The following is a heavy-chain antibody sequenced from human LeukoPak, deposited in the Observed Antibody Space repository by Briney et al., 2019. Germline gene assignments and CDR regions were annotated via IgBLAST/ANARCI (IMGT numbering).Heavy chain of an antibody. D-gene: IGHD2-2*01. CDR3: ARLAGCSSTSCYGSGFDY. J-gene: IGHJ4*02. CDR2: IYHSGST. V-gene: IGHV4-39*01. Sequence: SETLSLTCTVSGGSISSSSYYWGWIRQPPGKGLEWIGSIYHSGSTYYNPSLKSRVTISVDTSKNQFSLKLSSVTAADTAVYYCARLAGCSSTSCYGSGFDYWGQGTLVTVSS. CDR1: GGSISSSSYY.